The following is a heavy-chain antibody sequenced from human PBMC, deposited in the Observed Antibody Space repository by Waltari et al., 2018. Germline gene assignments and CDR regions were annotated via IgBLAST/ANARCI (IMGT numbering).Heavy chain of an antibody. V-gene: IGHV1-69*04. Sequence: QVQLVQSGAEVKKPGSSVKVSCRTSKDTFSSYAIIWLRPAPGQPFEYMGRIIPVVDVALYAPKVQGRVIISADKSTEVVYMDLRGLTSDDTAVYFCARVNPTAYYGSGSDHFDYWGQGTLVTVSS. J-gene: IGHJ4*02. CDR3: ARVNPTAYYGSGSDHFDY. D-gene: IGHD3-9*01. CDR1: KDTFSSYA. CDR2: IIPVVDVA.